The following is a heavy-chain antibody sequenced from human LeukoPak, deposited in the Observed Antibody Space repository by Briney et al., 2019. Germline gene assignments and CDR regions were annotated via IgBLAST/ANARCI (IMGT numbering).Heavy chain of an antibody. J-gene: IGHJ4*02. Sequence: SETLSLTCTVSGGSISSGGYYWSWIRQHPGKGLEWIGYIYYSGSTCYNPSLKSRVTISVDTSKNQFSLKLSSVTAADTAVYYCARSSGSSTVHDYWGQGTLVTVPS. CDR3: ARSSGSSTVHDY. CDR2: IYYSGST. D-gene: IGHD6-19*01. CDR1: GGSISSGGYY. V-gene: IGHV4-31*03.